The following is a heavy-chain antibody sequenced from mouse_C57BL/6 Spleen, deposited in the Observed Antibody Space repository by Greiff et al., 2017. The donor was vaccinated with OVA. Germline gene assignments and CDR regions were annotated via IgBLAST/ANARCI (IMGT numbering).Heavy chain of an antibody. D-gene: IGHD1-1*01. J-gene: IGHJ2*01. CDR3: TRTTVVARYFDY. CDR1: GYTFTSYW. V-gene: IGHV1-5*01. CDR2: IYPGNSDT. Sequence: VQLQQSGTVLARPGASVKMSCKTSGYTFTSYWMHWVKQRPGQGLEWIGAIYPGNSDTSYNQKFKGKANLTAVTSASTASMELSSLTNEDSAVYYCTRTTVVARYFDYWGQGTTLTVSS.